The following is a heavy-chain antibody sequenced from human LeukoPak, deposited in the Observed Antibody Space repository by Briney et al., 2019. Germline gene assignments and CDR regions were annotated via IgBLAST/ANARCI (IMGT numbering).Heavy chain of an antibody. J-gene: IGHJ4*02. D-gene: IGHD5/OR15-5a*01. CDR2: IYFGGTT. CDR3: ARGDGVYVY. V-gene: IGHV3-53*01. Sequence: PEGSLRLSCAASGFTVSSNYMTWVRQAPGQGLEWVSVIYFGGTTYYADSVKGRFTISRDNSKNTAYLQMNSLRVEDTAVYYCARGDGVYVYWGQGTLVTVSS. CDR1: GFTVSSNY.